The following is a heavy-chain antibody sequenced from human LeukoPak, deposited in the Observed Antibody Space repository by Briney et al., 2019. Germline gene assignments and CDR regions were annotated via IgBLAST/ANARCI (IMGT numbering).Heavy chain of an antibody. J-gene: IGHJ4*02. Sequence: GASVKVSCKASGYTFATYYIDWVRQAPGQGLGWMGRINPSGGSTNYARQFQDRVTMTSDNSKTTVYMELSSLRSDDTAVYFCARVSRDGYYLFDYWGQGTLVTVSS. V-gene: IGHV1-46*01. CDR3: ARVSRDGYYLFDY. CDR2: INPSGGST. CDR1: GYTFATYY. D-gene: IGHD5-24*01.